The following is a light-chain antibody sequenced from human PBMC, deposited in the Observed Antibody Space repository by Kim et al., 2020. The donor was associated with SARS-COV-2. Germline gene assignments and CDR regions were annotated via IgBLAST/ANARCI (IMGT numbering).Light chain of an antibody. CDR3: QQRKYWPPIT. Sequence: SPGERATLSCRASQSIDIYLAWYQQKPGRAPRLLIYDASNRATGIPARFSGSGSETDFTLTISSLEPEDFAVYYCQQRKYWPPITFGQGTRLEIK. CDR1: QSIDIY. CDR2: DAS. J-gene: IGKJ5*01. V-gene: IGKV3-11*01.